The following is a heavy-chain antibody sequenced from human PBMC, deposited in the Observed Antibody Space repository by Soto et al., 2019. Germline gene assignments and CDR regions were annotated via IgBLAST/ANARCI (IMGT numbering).Heavy chain of an antibody. J-gene: IGHJ4*02. CDR1: GFTFSSHP. CDR2: ISGSGGST. V-gene: IGHV3-23*01. D-gene: IGHD3-3*01. Sequence: GGSLRLSCAASGFTFSSHPMSWVRQAPGKWLEWVSAISGSGGSTYYADSVKGRFTISRDNSKNTLYLQMNSLRAEDTAVYYCANSHAGGLRFLAWFVFLRFDHCGQGARVTVT. CDR3: ANSHAGGLRFLAWFVFLRFDH.